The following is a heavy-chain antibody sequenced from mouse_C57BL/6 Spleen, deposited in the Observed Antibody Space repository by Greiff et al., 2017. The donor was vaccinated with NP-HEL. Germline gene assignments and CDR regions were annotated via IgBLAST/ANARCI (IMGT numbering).Heavy chain of an antibody. D-gene: IGHD2-14*01. J-gene: IGHJ4*01. CDR2: ISSGSSTI. CDR1: GFTFSDYG. V-gene: IGHV5-17*01. Sequence: EVKVEESGGGLVKPGGSLKLSCAASGFTFSDYGMHWVRQAPEKGLEWVAYISSGSSTIYYADTVKGRFTISRDNAKNTLFLQMTSLRSEDTAMYYCARAGVHAMDYWGQGTSVTVSS. CDR3: ARAGVHAMDY.